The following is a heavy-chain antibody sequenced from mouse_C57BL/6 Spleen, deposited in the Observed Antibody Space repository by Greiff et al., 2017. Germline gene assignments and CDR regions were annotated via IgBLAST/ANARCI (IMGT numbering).Heavy chain of an antibody. CDR2: IYPGGGDT. V-gene: IGHV1-80*01. CDR3: ARREATMVTTGYFDY. J-gene: IGHJ2*01. Sequence: VQVVESGAELVKPGASVKISCKASGYAFSSYWMNWVKQRPGKGLEWIGQIYPGGGDTNYNGKFKGKATLTADKSSSTAYMQLSSLTSEDSAVYFCARREATMVTTGYFDYWGQGTTLTVSS. CDR1: GYAFSSYW. D-gene: IGHD2-2*01.